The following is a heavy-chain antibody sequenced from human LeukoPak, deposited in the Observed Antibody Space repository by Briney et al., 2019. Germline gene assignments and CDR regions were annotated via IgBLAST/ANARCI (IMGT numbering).Heavy chain of an antibody. CDR1: GFTFSDYY. V-gene: IGHV3-11*03. CDR3: TRITAVAGNTYLADY. J-gene: IGHJ4*02. CDR2: ISGSSSYT. D-gene: IGHD6-19*01. Sequence: PGGSLRLSCAASGFTFSDYYMSWIRQVPGKGLEWVSYISGSSSYTNYADSVKGRFTISRDNANNSLYLQMNSLRAEDTAVYYCTRITAVAGNTYLADYWGQGTLVTVSS.